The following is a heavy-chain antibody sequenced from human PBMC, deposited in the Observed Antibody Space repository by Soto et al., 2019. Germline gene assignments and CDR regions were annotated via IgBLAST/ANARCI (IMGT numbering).Heavy chain of an antibody. V-gene: IGHV4-59*01. J-gene: IGHJ4*02. CDR3: ARGTAPGESFDY. CDR1: GGSISSYY. Sequence: SETLSLTCTVSGGSISSYYWSWIRQPPGKGLEWIGYIYYSGSTNYNPSLKSRVTISVDTSKNQFSLKLSSVTAADTAVYYCARGTAPGESFDYWGQGTLVTVSS. CDR2: IYYSGST. D-gene: IGHD7-27*01.